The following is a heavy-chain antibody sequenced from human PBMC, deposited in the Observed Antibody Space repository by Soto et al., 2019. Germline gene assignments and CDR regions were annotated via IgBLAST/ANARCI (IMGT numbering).Heavy chain of an antibody. J-gene: IGHJ6*02. Sequence: QVQLVESGGGVVQPGRSLRLSCAASGFTFSSYAMHWVRQAPGKGLEWVAVISYEGSNKYYADSVKGRFTISRDNSKYTLYLQMNSLRDEDTAVNYCARGILPGIAAAGTRVRDRYGMDVWGQGTTVTVSS. V-gene: IGHV3-30-3*01. CDR2: ISYEGSNK. CDR1: GFTFSSYA. CDR3: ARGILPGIAAAGTRVRDRYGMDV. D-gene: IGHD6-13*01.